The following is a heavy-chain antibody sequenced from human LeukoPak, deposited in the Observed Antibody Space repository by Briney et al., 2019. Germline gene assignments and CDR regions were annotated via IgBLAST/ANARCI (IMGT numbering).Heavy chain of an antibody. CDR1: GFIFTDYG. Sequence: PGGSLRLSCAASGFIFTDYGFHWVRQAPGKGLEWVAAIWSDATNMFYANSVKGRFFIQRDDYQNTVYLEMCSLRAEDTAVYYCAKDAQRGFDYSNSFQYWGQGSLVTVSS. J-gene: IGHJ4*02. D-gene: IGHD4-11*01. CDR2: IWSDATNM. CDR3: AKDAQRGFDYSNSFQY. V-gene: IGHV3-33*06.